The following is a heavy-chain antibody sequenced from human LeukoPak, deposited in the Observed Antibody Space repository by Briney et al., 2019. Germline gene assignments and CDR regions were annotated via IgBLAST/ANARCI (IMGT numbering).Heavy chain of an antibody. CDR1: GGSISSYY. Sequence: SETLSLTCTVSGGSISSYYWSWIRQPPGKGLEWVGHIGSTNYNPSLKSRVTISVDTSKNQFSLKLSSVTAADTAVYYCARGLNYYDSSGRPHWYFDLWGRGTLVTVSS. J-gene: IGHJ2*01. D-gene: IGHD3-22*01. V-gene: IGHV4-59*08. CDR2: IGST. CDR3: ARGLNYYDSSGRPHWYFDL.